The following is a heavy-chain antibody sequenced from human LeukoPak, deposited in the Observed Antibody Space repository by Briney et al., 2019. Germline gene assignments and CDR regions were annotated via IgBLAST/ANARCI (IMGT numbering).Heavy chain of an antibody. V-gene: IGHV1-2*02. Sequence: ASVKVSCKASGYTFTGYFIHWVRQAPGQGLEWMGWINPNSGGTNYAQKFQGRVTMTRDTSISTAYMELGRLRSDDTAVYYCARDYIVVVTDFDYWGQGTLVTVSS. CDR2: INPNSGGT. CDR3: ARDYIVVVTDFDY. J-gene: IGHJ4*02. CDR1: GYTFTGYF. D-gene: IGHD2-21*02.